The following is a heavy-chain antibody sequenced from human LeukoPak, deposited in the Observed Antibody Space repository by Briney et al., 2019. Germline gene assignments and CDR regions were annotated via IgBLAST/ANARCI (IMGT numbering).Heavy chain of an antibody. Sequence: SGGSLRLSCAASGFTFDDYAMHWVRQAPGKGLEWVSGISWNSGSIGYADSVKGRFTISRDNAKNSLYLQMNSLRAEDTALYYCAKGGRYGGDPKEYYFDYWGQGTLVTVSS. CDR2: ISWNSGSI. CDR3: AKGGRYGGDPKEYYFDY. CDR1: GFTFDDYA. J-gene: IGHJ4*02. D-gene: IGHD4-23*01. V-gene: IGHV3-9*01.